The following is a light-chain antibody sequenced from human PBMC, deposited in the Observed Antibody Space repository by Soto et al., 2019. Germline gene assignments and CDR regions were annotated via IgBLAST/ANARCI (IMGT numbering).Light chain of an antibody. CDR2: EDN. J-gene: IGLJ3*02. CDR1: SSNIGNNY. V-gene: IGLV1-51*02. Sequence: QSVLTQPPSVSAAPGQTVTISCSGSSSNIGNNYVSWYQQLPGTAPKLLIYEDNKRPSGIPDRFSGSKSGASATLGITGLQTGDEADYYCGTWVSSLSVWVFGGGTKLTVL. CDR3: GTWVSSLSVWV.